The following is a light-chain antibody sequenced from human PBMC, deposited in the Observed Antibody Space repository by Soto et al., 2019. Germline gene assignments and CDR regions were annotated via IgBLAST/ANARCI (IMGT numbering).Light chain of an antibody. Sequence: EIVLTQSPGTLSFSPGERATLSCRASQSVSSNYLAWYQQKPGQPPRLFIYGTSSRATGIPDRFSGSGSGTDFTLTISRLEPEDFAVYYCQEHRTSPPSWTFGQGTKVEI. CDR2: GTS. V-gene: IGKV3-20*01. J-gene: IGKJ1*01. CDR3: QEHRTSPPSWT. CDR1: QSVSSNY.